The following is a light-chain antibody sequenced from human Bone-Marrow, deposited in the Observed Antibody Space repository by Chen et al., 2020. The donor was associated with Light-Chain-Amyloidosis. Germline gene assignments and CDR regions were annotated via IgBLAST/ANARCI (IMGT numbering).Light chain of an antibody. Sequence: QSALTQPASVSGSPGQSITISCTGTSGDVGTYNYVSWYQQHPGKAPKVMIYAVSNRPSGVSSRFSGSKSSNTASLTISGLQAEDEADYYCSSFTSSSSYVFGPGTKVTVL. CDR3: SSFTSSSSYV. V-gene: IGLV2-14*01. CDR2: AVS. CDR1: SGDVGTYNY. J-gene: IGLJ1*01.